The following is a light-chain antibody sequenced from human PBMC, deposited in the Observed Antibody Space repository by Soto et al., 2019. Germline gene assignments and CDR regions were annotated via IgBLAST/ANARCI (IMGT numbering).Light chain of an antibody. Sequence: QSVLTQPRSVSGSPGQSVTISCTGTSSDVGGYNYVSWYQQHPGKAPKLMIYDVSKRPSGVPDRFSGSKSGNTASLTISGLRTEDEADYYCCSYAGSYTFYVFGTGTKLTV. V-gene: IGLV2-11*01. J-gene: IGLJ1*01. CDR1: SSDVGGYNY. CDR3: CSYAGSYTFYV. CDR2: DVS.